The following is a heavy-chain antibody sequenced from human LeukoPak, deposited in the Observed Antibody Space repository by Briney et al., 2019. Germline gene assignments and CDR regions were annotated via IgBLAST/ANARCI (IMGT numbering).Heavy chain of an antibody. CDR1: GFTFSNYG. CDR3: AKTNGYYDY. CDR2: ISGSGDNT. V-gene: IGHV3-23*01. D-gene: IGHD3-22*01. Sequence: GSLRLSCAASGFTFSNYGMNWVRQAPGKGLEWVSSISGSGDNTYYADSVKGRSAISRDNSKNTLYLQMDSLRVEDTAVYHCAKTNGYYDYWGRGTLVTVSS. J-gene: IGHJ4*02.